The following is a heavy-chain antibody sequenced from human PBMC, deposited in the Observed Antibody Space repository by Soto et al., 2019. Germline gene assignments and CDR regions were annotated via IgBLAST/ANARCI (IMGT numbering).Heavy chain of an antibody. J-gene: IGHJ5*02. CDR3: ARTYSSSWIWWFDP. CDR1: GGSISSYY. V-gene: IGHV4-4*07. Sequence: PSETLSLTCTVSGGSISSYYWSWIRQPAGKGLEWTGRIYTSGSTNYNPSLKSRVTMSVDTSKNQFSLKLSSVTAADTAVYYCARTYSSSWIWWFDPWGQGTLVTVSS. CDR2: IYTSGST. D-gene: IGHD6-13*01.